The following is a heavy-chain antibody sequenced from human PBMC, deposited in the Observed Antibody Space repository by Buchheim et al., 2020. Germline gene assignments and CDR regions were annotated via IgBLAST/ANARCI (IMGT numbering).Heavy chain of an antibody. D-gene: IGHD2-8*01. CDR1: GGSFSGYY. CDR3: ARGGNCTNGVCYTGPVGDY. J-gene: IGHJ4*02. Sequence: QVQLQQWGAGLLKPSETLSPTCAVYGGSFSGYYWSWIRQPPGKGLEWIGEINHSGSTNYNPSLKSRVTISVDTSKNQFSLKLSSVTAADTAVYYCARGGNCTNGVCYTGPVGDYWGQGTL. V-gene: IGHV4-34*01. CDR2: INHSGST.